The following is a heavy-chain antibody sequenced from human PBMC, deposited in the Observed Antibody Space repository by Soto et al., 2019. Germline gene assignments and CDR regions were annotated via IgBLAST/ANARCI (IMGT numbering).Heavy chain of an antibody. D-gene: IGHD1-1*01. J-gene: IGHJ6*03. CDR2: IYYSGST. V-gene: IGHV4-59*01. CDR3: ARARYNWNDYYYYYMDV. Sequence: SETLSLTCTVSGGSISSYYWSWIRQPPGKGLEWIGYIYYSGSTNYNPSLKSRVTISVDTSKNQFSLKLSSVTAADTAVYYCARARYNWNDYYYYYMDVWGKGTTVTVS. CDR1: GGSISSYY.